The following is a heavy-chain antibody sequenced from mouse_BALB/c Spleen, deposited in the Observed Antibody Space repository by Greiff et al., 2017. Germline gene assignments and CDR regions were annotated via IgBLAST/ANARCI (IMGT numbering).Heavy chain of an antibody. D-gene: IGHD2-4*01. Sequence: VQLKESGTVLARPGASVKMSCKASGYSFTSYWMHWVKQRPGQGLEWIGAIYPGNSDTSYNQKFKGKAKLTAVTSASTAYMELSSLTNEDSAVYYCTREGSTMITTGFAYWGQGTLVTVSA. J-gene: IGHJ3*01. CDR2: IYPGNSDT. CDR3: TREGSTMITTGFAY. CDR1: GYSFTSYW. V-gene: IGHV1-5*01.